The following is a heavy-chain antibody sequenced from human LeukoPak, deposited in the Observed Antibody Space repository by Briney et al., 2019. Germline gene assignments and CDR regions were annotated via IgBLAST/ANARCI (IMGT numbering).Heavy chain of an antibody. V-gene: IGHV3-13*01. J-gene: IGHJ6*04. CDR2: IGTAGEI. Sequence: GGSLRLSCAASGFTFSSYDIHWVRHATGKGLEWVSGIGTAGEIYYADSVKGRFTISRDNAKNSLYLQMNSLRAEDTAVYYCAELGITMIGGVWGKGTTVTISS. CDR3: AELGITMIGGV. CDR1: GFTFSSYD. D-gene: IGHD3-10*02.